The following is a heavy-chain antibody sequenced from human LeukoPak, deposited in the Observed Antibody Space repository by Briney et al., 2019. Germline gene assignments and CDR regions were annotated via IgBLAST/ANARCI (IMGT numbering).Heavy chain of an antibody. J-gene: IGHJ3*02. CDR3: ARSTDAFDI. Sequence: SETLSLTCTVSSGSISTYYWSWIRQPPGKGLEWIGYIYYSGSTSYNPSLKSRVTISVDTSKNQFSLKLSSVTAADTAVYYCARSTDAFDIWGQGTMVTVSS. V-gene: IGHV4-59*12. CDR2: IYYSGST. CDR1: SGSISTYY.